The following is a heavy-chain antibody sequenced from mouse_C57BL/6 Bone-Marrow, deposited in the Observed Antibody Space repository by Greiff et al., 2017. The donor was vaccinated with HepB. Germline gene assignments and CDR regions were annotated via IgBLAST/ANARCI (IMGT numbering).Heavy chain of an antibody. CDR2: IDPENGDT. CDR3: TTEDSSGDRFAY. V-gene: IGHV14-4*01. Sequence: EVQLQQSGAELVRPGASVKLSCTASGFNIKDDYMHWVKQRPEQGLEWIGWIDPENGDTEYASKFQGKATITADTSSNTAYLQLSSLTSEDTAVYYCTTEDSSGDRFAYWGQGTLVTVSA. CDR1: GFNIKDDY. J-gene: IGHJ3*01. D-gene: IGHD3-2*02.